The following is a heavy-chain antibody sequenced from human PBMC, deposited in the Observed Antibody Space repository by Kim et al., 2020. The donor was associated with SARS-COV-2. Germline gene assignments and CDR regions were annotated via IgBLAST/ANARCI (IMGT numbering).Heavy chain of an antibody. CDR3: AKGGSGYYYFDY. D-gene: IGHD3-22*01. J-gene: IGHJ4*02. CDR1: GFTFSYYN. V-gene: IGHV3-21*01. CDR2: ISSSSNYI. Sequence: GGSLRLSCAASGFTFSYYNMNWVRQAPGKGLEWVSSISSSSNYIYYADSVKGRFTISRDNAKSSLYLQVNSLRAEDTAVYYCAKGGSGYYYFDYWGQGTLVTVSS.